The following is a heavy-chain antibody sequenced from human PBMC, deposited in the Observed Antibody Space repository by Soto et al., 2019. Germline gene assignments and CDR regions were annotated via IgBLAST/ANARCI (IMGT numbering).Heavy chain of an antibody. CDR1: GFSLSTSGMR. J-gene: IGHJ4*02. V-gene: IGHV2-70*04. Sequence: VSGSYAGEPTQTLTLTCTFSGFSLSTSGMRVSWIRQPPGKALEWLARIDWDDDKFYNTSLKTRLTISKDSSKNQVVLTMTNMDPVDTATYYCARMFHCSGGTCPFDYWGQGALVTVS. CDR3: ARMFHCSGGTCPFDY. CDR2: IDWDDDK. D-gene: IGHD2-15*01.